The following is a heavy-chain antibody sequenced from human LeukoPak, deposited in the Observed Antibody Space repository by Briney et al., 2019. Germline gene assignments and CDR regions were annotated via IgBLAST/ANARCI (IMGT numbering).Heavy chain of an antibody. CDR3: ARSIGLTGGGVDV. V-gene: IGHV3-11*01. CDR2: ITDSGSTI. CDR1: GFTFSDYN. Sequence: GGSLRLSCAASGFTFSDYNMNWVRQAPGKGLEWVSYITDSGSTIHYADSVKGRFTISRDNAKNSLYLQMNSLRAEDTAVYYCARSIGLTGGGVDVWGQGTTVTVSS. D-gene: IGHD3-9*01. J-gene: IGHJ6*02.